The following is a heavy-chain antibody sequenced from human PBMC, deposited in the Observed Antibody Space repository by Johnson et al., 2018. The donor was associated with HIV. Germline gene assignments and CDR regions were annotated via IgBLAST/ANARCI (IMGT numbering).Heavy chain of an antibody. Sequence: EVQLVESGGGLVQPGRSLRLSCAASGFTFDDYAMHWVRQAPGKGLEWVSGISWNSGSIGYADSVKGRFTISRDNAKNSLYLQMNSLRAEDMALYYCAKDIGPHYCSSTSCYGGDAFDIWGQGTMVTVSS. CDR2: ISWNSGSI. J-gene: IGHJ3*02. CDR3: AKDIGPHYCSSTSCYGGDAFDI. D-gene: IGHD2-2*01. V-gene: IGHV3-9*03. CDR1: GFTFDDYA.